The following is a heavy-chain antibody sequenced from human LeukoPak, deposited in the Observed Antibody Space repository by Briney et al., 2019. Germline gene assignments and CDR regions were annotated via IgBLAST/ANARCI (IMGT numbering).Heavy chain of an antibody. V-gene: IGHV4-39*07. Sequence: SETLSLTCTVSGASVRSGTYYWGWIRQPPGKGLELIVSIFYSGSTYYNPSLKSRVTISIDTSKNQFSLKLSSVTAADTALYFCASSDDILTGFDYWGQGSLVTVSS. CDR2: IFYSGST. D-gene: IGHD3-9*01. J-gene: IGHJ4*02. CDR3: ASSDDILTGFDY. CDR1: GASVRSGTYY.